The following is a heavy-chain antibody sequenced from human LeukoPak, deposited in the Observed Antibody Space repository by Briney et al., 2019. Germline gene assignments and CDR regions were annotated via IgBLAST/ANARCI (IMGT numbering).Heavy chain of an antibody. Sequence: GGSLRLSCAASGFTFSIYWMHWVRQAPGKGLVWVSRINSDETTTNYADSVKGRFTISRDNAKNTLYLQMNSLRAEDTAVYYCARGGGEIHYYYYYGMDVWGQGTTVTVSS. CDR2: INSDETTT. CDR1: GFTFSIYW. D-gene: IGHD4-17*01. J-gene: IGHJ6*02. V-gene: IGHV3-74*01. CDR3: ARGGGEIHYYYYYGMDV.